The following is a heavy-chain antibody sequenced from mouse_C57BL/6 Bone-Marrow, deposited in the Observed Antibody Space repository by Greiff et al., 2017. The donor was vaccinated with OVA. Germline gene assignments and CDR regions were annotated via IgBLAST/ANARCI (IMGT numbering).Heavy chain of an antibody. CDR3: ARGLLRYFDY. CDR2: ISYSGST. CDR1: GYSITSDY. J-gene: IGHJ2*01. V-gene: IGHV3-8*01. Sequence: EVHLVESGPGLAKPSQTLSLTCSVSGYSITSDYWHWIRKFPGNKLEYMGYISYSGSTYYNPSLKNRISITRDTSKNQYYLQLNSVTTEDTATYYCARGLLRYFDYWGQGTTLTVSS. D-gene: IGHD2-3*01.